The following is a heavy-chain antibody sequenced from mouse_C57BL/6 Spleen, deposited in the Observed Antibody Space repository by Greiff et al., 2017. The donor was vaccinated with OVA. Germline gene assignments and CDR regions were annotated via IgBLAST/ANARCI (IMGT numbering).Heavy chain of an antibody. Sequence: VKVVESGAELVKPGASVKISCKASGYAFSSYWMNWVKQRPGKGLEWIGQIYPGDGDTNYNGKFKGKATLTADKSSSTAYMQLSSLTSEDSAVYFCARSIYGYDEAMDYWGQGTSVTVSS. J-gene: IGHJ4*01. CDR1: GYAFSSYW. CDR2: IYPGDGDT. D-gene: IGHD2-2*01. V-gene: IGHV1-80*01. CDR3: ARSIYGYDEAMDY.